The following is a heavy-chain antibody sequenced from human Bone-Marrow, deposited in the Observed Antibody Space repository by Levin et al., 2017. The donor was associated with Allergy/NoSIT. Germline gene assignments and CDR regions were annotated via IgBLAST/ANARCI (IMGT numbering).Heavy chain of an antibody. Sequence: PGGSLRLSCAASGFTFSSYAMHWVRQAPGKGLEYVSAISSNGGSTYYANSVKGRFTISRDNSKNTLYLQMGSLRAEDMAVYYCARVGVDCSSTSCYRLYYYYYMDVWGKGTTVTVSS. V-gene: IGHV3-64*01. CDR1: GFTFSSYA. CDR2: ISSNGGST. D-gene: IGHD2-2*02. CDR3: ARVGVDCSSTSCYRLYYYYYMDV. J-gene: IGHJ6*03.